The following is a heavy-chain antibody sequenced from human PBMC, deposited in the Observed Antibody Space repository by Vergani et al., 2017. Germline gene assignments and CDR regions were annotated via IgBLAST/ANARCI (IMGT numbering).Heavy chain of an antibody. CDR2: IYYSGST. CDR3: ARSESFYGMDV. CDR1: GGSISSSSYY. J-gene: IGHJ6*02. D-gene: IGHD3-10*01. V-gene: IGHV4-39*07. Sequence: QLQLQESGPGLVKPSETLSLTCTVSGGSISSSSYYWGWIRQPPGKGLEWIGSIYYSGSTYYNPSLKSRVTISVDTSKNQFSLTLSSVTAADTAVYYCARSESFYGMDVWGQGTTVTVSS.